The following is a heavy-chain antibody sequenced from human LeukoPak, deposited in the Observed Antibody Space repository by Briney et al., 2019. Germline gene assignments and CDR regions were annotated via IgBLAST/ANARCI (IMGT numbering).Heavy chain of an antibody. Sequence: ASVKVSCKASGYTFTSYAMHWVRQAPGQRLEWMGWINAGNGNTKYSQKLQGRVTMTTDTSTSTAYMELRSLRSDDTAVYYCAREVGATKDYYYYYGMDVWGQGTTVTVSS. J-gene: IGHJ6*02. V-gene: IGHV1-3*01. CDR2: INAGNGNT. CDR3: AREVGATKDYYYYYGMDV. D-gene: IGHD1-26*01. CDR1: GYTFTSYA.